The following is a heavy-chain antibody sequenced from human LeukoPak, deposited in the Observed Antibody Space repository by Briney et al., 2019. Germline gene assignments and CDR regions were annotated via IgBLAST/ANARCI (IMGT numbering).Heavy chain of an antibody. CDR2: INPNSGGT. Sequence: ASVKVSCKASGYTFTGYYMHWVRQAPGQGLEWMGWINPNSGGTNYAQKFQGRITMTRDTSISTAYMELSRLRSDDTAVYYWARSSVTGYFDYWGQGTLVTVSS. CDR3: ARSSVTGYFDY. J-gene: IGHJ4*02. CDR1: GYTFTGYY. D-gene: IGHD1-20*01. V-gene: IGHV1-2*02.